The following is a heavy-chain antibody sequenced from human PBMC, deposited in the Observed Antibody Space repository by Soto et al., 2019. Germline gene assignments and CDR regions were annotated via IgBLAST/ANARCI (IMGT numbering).Heavy chain of an antibody. J-gene: IGHJ4*02. CDR1: GGTFSSYT. CDR2: IIPILGIA. Sequence: QVQLVQSGAEVKKPGSSVKVSCKASGGTFSSYTISWVRQAPGQGLEWMGRIIPILGIANYAQKFQGRVTITADKSMSTAYMELSSLRSEDTAMYYCARSGGSYRYPFDYWGQGTLVTVSS. CDR3: ARSGGSYRYPFDY. V-gene: IGHV1-69*02. D-gene: IGHD1-26*01.